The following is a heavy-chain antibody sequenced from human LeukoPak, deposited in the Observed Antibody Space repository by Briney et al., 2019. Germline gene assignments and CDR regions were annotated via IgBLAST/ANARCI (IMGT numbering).Heavy chain of an antibody. J-gene: IGHJ4*02. CDR1: GYSISSGYY. V-gene: IGHV4-38-2*01. Sequence: SETPSLTCAVSGYSISSGYYWGWIRQPPGKGLEWIGSIYHSGSTYYNPSLKSRVTISVDTSKNQFSLKLSSVTAADTAVYYCARSSTVTTDFDYWGQGTLVTVSS. CDR2: IYHSGST. D-gene: IGHD4-11*01. CDR3: ARSSTVTTDFDY.